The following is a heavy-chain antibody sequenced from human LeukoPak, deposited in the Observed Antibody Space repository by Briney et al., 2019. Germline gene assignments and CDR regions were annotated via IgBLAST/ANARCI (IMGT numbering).Heavy chain of an antibody. J-gene: IGHJ3*02. Sequence: GGSLRLSCAASGFTFSSYAMSWVRQAPRKGLEWVSAISGSGGSTYYADSVKGRFTISRDNSKNTLYLQMNSLRAEDTAVYYCAKGGLLLWFGEPPSAAFDIWGQGTMVTVSS. D-gene: IGHD3-10*01. V-gene: IGHV3-23*01. CDR3: AKGGLLLWFGEPPSAAFDI. CDR1: GFTFSSYA. CDR2: ISGSGGST.